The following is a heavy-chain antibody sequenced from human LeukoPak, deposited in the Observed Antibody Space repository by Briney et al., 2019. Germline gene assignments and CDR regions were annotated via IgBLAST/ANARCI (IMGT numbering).Heavy chain of an antibody. V-gene: IGHV4-39*06. CDR3: ARGVDCSGGSCYSGAGDWFDP. D-gene: IGHD2-15*01. J-gene: IGHJ5*02. Sequence: VRQPPGKGVEWVVSMDYRGSNYYNPSRKSRVNISVDTSNNQFALQLSSVTAADTAVYYCARGVDCSGGSCYSGAGDWFDPWGQGTLVTVSS. CDR2: MDYRGSN.